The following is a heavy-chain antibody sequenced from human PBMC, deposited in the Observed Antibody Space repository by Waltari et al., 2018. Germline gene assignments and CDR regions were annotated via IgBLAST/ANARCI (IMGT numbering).Heavy chain of an antibody. CDR2: ISGSRSRGI. J-gene: IGHJ6*02. V-gene: IGHV3-48*04. CDR1: GFTFGTYS. Sequence: DVQLVESGGNLVQPGGSLRLPWEGSGFTFGTYSLNWVRLAPGKGLEWVSFISGSRSRGIYYANSVQGRFSISRDDDQNSLYLHMNNLRTEDTALYFCARVRGTLGHYYAMDVWGHGTAVTVSS. CDR3: ARVRGTLGHYYAMDV. D-gene: IGHD1-26*01.